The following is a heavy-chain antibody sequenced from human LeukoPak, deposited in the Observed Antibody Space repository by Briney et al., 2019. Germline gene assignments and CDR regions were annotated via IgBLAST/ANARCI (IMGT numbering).Heavy chain of an antibody. Sequence: TGGSLRLSCAASGFTVSSNYMSWVRQAPGKGLEWVSVIYSGGSTYYADSVKGRFTISRDNSKNTLYLQMNSLRAEDTAVYYCAREGHYYGSGSYYNETYYFDYWGQGTLVTVSS. V-gene: IGHV3-66*01. CDR1: GFTVSSNY. CDR2: IYSGGST. J-gene: IGHJ4*02. D-gene: IGHD3-10*01. CDR3: AREGHYYGSGSYYNETYYFDY.